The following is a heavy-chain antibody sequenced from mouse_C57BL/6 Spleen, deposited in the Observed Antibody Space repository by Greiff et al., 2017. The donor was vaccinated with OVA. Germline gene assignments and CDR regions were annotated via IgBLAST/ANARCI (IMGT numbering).Heavy chain of an antibody. J-gene: IGHJ4*01. CDR3: ARCYYGSSPYAMDY. CDR1: GYAFSSYW. CDR2: IYPGDGDT. V-gene: IGHV1-80*01. Sequence: QVQLQQSGAELVKPGASVKISCKASGYAFSSYWMNWVKPRPGEGLEWIGQIYPGDGDTNYNGTFKGKATLTEDQSSSTAYMQLSSLTSEDSAVYFCARCYYGSSPYAMDYWGQGTSVTVSS. D-gene: IGHD1-1*01.